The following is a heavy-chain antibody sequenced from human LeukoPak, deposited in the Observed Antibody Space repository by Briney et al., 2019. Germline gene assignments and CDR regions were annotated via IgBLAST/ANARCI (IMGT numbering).Heavy chain of an antibody. Sequence: GGSLRLSCAASGFTFDDYAMHWVRQAPGKGLEWVSGISWNSGSIGYADSVKGRFTISRDNAKNSLYLQMNSLRAEDTALYYCAKDLYSPYGMDVWGQGTTVTVSS. CDR2: ISWNSGSI. D-gene: IGHD5-18*01. CDR3: AKDLYSPYGMDV. J-gene: IGHJ6*02. CDR1: GFTFDDYA. V-gene: IGHV3-9*01.